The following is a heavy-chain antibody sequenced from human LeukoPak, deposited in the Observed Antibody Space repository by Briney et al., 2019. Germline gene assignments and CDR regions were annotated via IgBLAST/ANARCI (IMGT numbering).Heavy chain of an antibody. Sequence: GGSLRLSCAASGFAFSSYEMNWVRQAPGKGLEWASYISSSGSTIYYADSVKGRFTISRDNAKNSLYLQMNSLRAEDTAVYYCASPRGLWPLGYWGQGTLVTVSS. D-gene: IGHD5-18*01. CDR1: GFAFSSYE. CDR2: ISSSGSTI. J-gene: IGHJ4*02. CDR3: ASPRGLWPLGY. V-gene: IGHV3-48*03.